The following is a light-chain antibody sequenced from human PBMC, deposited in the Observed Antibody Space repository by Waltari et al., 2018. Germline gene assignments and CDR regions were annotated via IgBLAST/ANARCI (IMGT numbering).Light chain of an antibody. Sequence: EIVLTQSPGTLSLSPGERATLSCRASPSVSNNFLNWYQQKPGQAPRLLIYGASSRATGIPGRFSGSGSGTDFTLTISRLEPEDFAVYYCQQYDSIVLTFGGGTKVEI. J-gene: IGKJ4*01. CDR2: GAS. CDR3: QQYDSIVLT. CDR1: PSVSNNF. V-gene: IGKV3-20*01.